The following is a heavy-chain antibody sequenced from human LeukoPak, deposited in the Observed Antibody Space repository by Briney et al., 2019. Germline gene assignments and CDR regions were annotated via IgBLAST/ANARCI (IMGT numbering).Heavy chain of an antibody. CDR1: GGSISSYY. J-gene: IGHJ5*02. CDR3: ARRMPSGDPNNHWFDP. D-gene: IGHD4-17*01. CDR2: IYTSGST. V-gene: IGHV4-4*09. Sequence: SETLSLTCTVSGGSISSYYWSWIRQPPGKGLEWIGYIYTSGSTNYNPSLKSRVTISVDTSKNQFSLKLSSVTAADTAVYYCARRMPSGDPNNHWFDPWGQGTLVTVSS.